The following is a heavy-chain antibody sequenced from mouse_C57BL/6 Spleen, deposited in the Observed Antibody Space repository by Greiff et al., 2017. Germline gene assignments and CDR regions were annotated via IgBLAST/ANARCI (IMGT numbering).Heavy chain of an antibody. Sequence: EVQLQQSGPELVKPGASVKIPCKASGYTFTDYNMDWVKQSHGKSLEWIGDINPNNGGTIYNQKFKGKATLTVDKSSSTAYMELRSLTAEDTAVYYCASIYYDYDDEGYYYSMDYRGQGTSVTVSS. CDR1: GYTFTDYN. J-gene: IGHJ4*01. CDR2: INPNNGGT. V-gene: IGHV1-18*01. CDR3: ASIYYDYDDEGYYYSMDY. D-gene: IGHD2-4*01.